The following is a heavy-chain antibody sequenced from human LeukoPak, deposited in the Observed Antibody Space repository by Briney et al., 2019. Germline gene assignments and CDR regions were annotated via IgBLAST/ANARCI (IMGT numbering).Heavy chain of an antibody. Sequence: SETLSLTCVVYGGSFSGPYWSWIRQSPGKGLEWIGEINYSGTTNYNPSLKSRVTISVDMSKNQFSLKLSSVTAADTAVYYCASAHPITVGYYFDYWGQGTLVTVSS. J-gene: IGHJ4*02. D-gene: IGHD2-15*01. CDR1: GGSFSGPY. V-gene: IGHV4-34*01. CDR2: INYSGTT. CDR3: ASAHPITVGYYFDY.